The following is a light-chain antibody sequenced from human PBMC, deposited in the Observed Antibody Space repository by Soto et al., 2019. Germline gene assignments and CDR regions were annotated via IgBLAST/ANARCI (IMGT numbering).Light chain of an antibody. CDR3: QHYGSPIT. J-gene: IGKJ5*01. CDR2: GAS. Sequence: EIVITQSPATLSASPGERATLSCRASQSVTSSYLAWYQQRPGQAPRLLIYGASNRATGIPDRFSGSGSGTDFTLTISRLEPEDFVVYYCQHYGSPITFGQGTRLEIK. V-gene: IGKV3-20*01. CDR1: QSVTSSY.